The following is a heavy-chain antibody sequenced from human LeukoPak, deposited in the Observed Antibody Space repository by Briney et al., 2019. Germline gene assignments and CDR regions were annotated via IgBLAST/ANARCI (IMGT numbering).Heavy chain of an antibody. J-gene: IGHJ6*03. V-gene: IGHV4-34*01. CDR1: GGSFSGYY. CDR2: INHSGST. CDR3: ARGSHSGAGSWYYYYMDV. D-gene: IGHD6-19*01. Sequence: TSETLSLTCAVYGGSFSGYYWSWIRQPPGKGLEWIGEINHSGSTNYNPSLKSRVTMSVDTSKNQFSLKLSSVTAADTAVYYCARGSHSGAGSWYYYYMDVWGKGTTVTISS.